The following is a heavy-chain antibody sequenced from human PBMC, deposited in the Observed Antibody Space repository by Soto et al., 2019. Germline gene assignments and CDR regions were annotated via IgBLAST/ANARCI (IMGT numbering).Heavy chain of an antibody. Sequence: SVKVSCKASGGTFSSYAISWVRQAPGQGLEWMGGIIPIFGTANYAQKFQGRVTITADKSTSTAYMELSSLSSDDTAVYYCARETAARPPWFDTWGQGTLVNVSS. D-gene: IGHD6-6*01. J-gene: IGHJ5*02. CDR2: IIPIFGTA. V-gene: IGHV1-69*06. CDR3: ARETAARPPWFDT. CDR1: GGTFSSYA.